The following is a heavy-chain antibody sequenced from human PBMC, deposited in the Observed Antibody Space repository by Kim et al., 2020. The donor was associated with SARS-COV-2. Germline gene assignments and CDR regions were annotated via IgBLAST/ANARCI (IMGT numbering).Heavy chain of an antibody. CDR2: GGAT. Sequence: GGATVYADSVKGRFTIARDSAKSTLYLQMSSLRVEDTAVYYCARHDWFDPWGQGTLVTVSS. CDR3: ARHDWFDP. J-gene: IGHJ5*02. V-gene: IGHV3-66*04.